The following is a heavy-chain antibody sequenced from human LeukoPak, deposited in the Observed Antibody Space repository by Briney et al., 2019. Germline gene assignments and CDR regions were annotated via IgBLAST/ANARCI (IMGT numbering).Heavy chain of an antibody. V-gene: IGHV1-69*13. Sequence: SVKVSCKASGGTFSSYAISWVRQAPGQGLEWMGGIIPIFGTANYAQKFQGRVTITADESTSTAYMELSSLRSEDTAVYYCAREEGDDFWSGYYSYWFDPWGQGTLVTVSS. D-gene: IGHD3-3*01. CDR2: IIPIFGTA. CDR1: GGTFSSYA. J-gene: IGHJ5*02. CDR3: AREEGDDFWSGYYSYWFDP.